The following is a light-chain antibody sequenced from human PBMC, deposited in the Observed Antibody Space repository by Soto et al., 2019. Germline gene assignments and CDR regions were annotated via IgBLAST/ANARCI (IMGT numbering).Light chain of an antibody. J-gene: IGKJ1*01. Sequence: AIPMTQSPSSLSASVGDRVTITCRASQDIRNDLGWYQQKPGTAPKLLIFAASSLQAGVPSRFSGSGSGTDFTLTISSLQPEDFATYYCLQEFNYPWTFGQGTKVEI. CDR2: AAS. CDR3: LQEFNYPWT. V-gene: IGKV1-6*01. CDR1: QDIRND.